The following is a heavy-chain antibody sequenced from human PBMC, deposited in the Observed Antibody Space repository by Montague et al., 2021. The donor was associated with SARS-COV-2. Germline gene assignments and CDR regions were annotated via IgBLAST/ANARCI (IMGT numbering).Heavy chain of an antibody. V-gene: IGHV4-61*02. Sequence: TLSLTCTVSGGSITSGGYYWSWIRQPAGRGLEWIGRIYSSGSTVHNPPLRSRVALTVATSKNQFSLKLSSVTAADTAVYFCAREDFSGSTPYFFDYWDQGSLVTVSS. CDR3: AREDFSGSTPYFFDY. CDR1: GGSITSGGYY. D-gene: IGHD6-19*01. CDR2: IYSSGST. J-gene: IGHJ4*02.